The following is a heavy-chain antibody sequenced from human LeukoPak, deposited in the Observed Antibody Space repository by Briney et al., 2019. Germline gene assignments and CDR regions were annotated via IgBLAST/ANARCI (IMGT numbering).Heavy chain of an antibody. CDR2: IYYSGST. CDR3: ARHGDSYGRPYYFDY. CDR1: GGSISSYY. J-gene: IGHJ4*02. V-gene: IGHV4-59*08. Sequence: SETLSLTCTVSGGSISSYYWSWIRQPPGKGLEWIGHIYYSGSTNYNPSLKSRVTISVDTSKNQCSLKLSSVTAADTAVYYCARHGDSYGRPYYFDYWGQGTLVTVSS. D-gene: IGHD5-18*01.